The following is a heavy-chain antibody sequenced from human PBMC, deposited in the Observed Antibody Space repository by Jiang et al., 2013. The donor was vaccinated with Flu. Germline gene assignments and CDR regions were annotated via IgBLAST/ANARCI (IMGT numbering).Heavy chain of an antibody. Sequence: AEVKKPGSSVKVSCETSGGTFSSYAISWVRQAPGQGLEWMGRIIPTLALAQYAQNFQDIVTITADKSTGAAYMEVSRLRSEDTAVYYCAKETIEMPTTDLVFNYHGMDVWGTGTTVTVSS. CDR2: IIPTLALA. V-gene: IGHV1-69*04. D-gene: IGHD5-24*01. J-gene: IGHJ6*04. CDR3: AKETIEMPTTDLVFNYHGMDV. CDR1: GGTFSSYA.